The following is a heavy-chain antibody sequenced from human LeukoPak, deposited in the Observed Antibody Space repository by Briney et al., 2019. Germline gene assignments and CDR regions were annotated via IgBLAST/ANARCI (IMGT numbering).Heavy chain of an antibody. CDR1: GGSFSGYY. CDR2: INHSGST. Sequence: SETLSLTCAVYGGSFSGYYWSWIRHPPGKGLEWIGEINHSGSTNYNPSLKSRVTISVDTSKNQFSLKLSSVTAADTAVYYCARVPEGAVAGFFDYWGQGTLVTVSS. J-gene: IGHJ4*02. CDR3: ARVPEGAVAGFFDY. V-gene: IGHV4-34*01. D-gene: IGHD6-19*01.